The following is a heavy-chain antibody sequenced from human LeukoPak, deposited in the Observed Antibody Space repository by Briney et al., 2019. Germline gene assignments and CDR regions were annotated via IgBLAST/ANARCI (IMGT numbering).Heavy chain of an antibody. CDR3: ARFAIVPTMRAVDY. V-gene: IGHV3-7*01. J-gene: IGHJ4*02. CDR1: EFNFSRYW. Sequence: PGGSLRLSCVASEFNFSRYWMSWVRPAPGKGLEWVANIKRDGSEEYYVDSVKGRFTISRDNAKNSVYLQMDSLRVEDTAVYFCARFAIVPTMRAVDYWGQGTLVTVSS. D-gene: IGHD5-12*01. CDR2: IKRDGSEE.